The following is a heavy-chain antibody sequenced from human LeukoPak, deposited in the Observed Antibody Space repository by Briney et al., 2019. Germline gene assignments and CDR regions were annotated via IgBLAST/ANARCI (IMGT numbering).Heavy chain of an antibody. CDR2: IYSGGST. Sequence: GGSLRLSCAASGFTFSSYWMSWVRQAPGKGLEWVSVIYSGGSTYYADSVKGRFTISRDNSKNTLYLQMNSLRAEDTAVYYCARIRRDGYNRGSFDYWGQGTLVTVSS. V-gene: IGHV3-53*01. D-gene: IGHD5-24*01. CDR3: ARIRRDGYNRGSFDY. CDR1: GFTFSSYW. J-gene: IGHJ4*02.